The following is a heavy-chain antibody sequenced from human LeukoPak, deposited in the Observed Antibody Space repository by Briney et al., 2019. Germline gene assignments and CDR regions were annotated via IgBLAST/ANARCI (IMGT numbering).Heavy chain of an antibody. V-gene: IGHV4-34*01. CDR2: INHSGST. Sequence: SETLSLTCAVYGGSFSGYYWSWIRQPPGKGPEWIGEINHSGSTNYNPSLKSRVTISVDTSKNQFSLKLSSVTAADTAVYYCARSYGDYPGYYFGYWGQGTLVTVSS. D-gene: IGHD4-17*01. J-gene: IGHJ4*02. CDR1: GGSFSGYY. CDR3: ARSYGDYPGYYFGY.